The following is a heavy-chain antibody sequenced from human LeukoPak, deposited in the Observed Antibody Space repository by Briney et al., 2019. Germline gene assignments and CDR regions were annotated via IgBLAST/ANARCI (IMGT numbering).Heavy chain of an antibody. CDR1: GGSITSSSYY. V-gene: IGHV4-39*01. CDR2: IYYSGST. J-gene: IGHJ4*02. Sequence: PSETLSLTCTVSGGSITSSSYYWGWIRQPPGKGLEWIGSIYYSGSTYYNPSVKSRVTISVDTSKNQFSLKLSSVTAADTAVYYCARWWNQLLSSFFDYWGQGTLVTVSS. CDR3: ARWWNQLLSSFFDY. D-gene: IGHD2-2*01.